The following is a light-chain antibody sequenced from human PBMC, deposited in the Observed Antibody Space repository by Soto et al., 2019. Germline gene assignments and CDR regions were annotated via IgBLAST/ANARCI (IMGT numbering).Light chain of an antibody. CDR1: SSDVGGYDY. CDR2: DVS. V-gene: IGLV2-14*03. CDR3: SSYTSISTLV. J-gene: IGLJ1*01. Sequence: QSALTQPASVSGSPGQSITISCTGTSSDVGGYDYVSWYQQHPGKAPKLMIYDVSNRPSGVSNRFSGSKSANTASLTISGLQADDEAEYYCSSYTSISTLVFGTGTKLTVL.